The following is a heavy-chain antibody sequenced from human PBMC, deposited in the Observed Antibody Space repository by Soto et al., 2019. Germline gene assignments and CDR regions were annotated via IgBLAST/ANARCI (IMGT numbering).Heavy chain of an antibody. D-gene: IGHD6-13*01. CDR1: GFSLRTSGVG. CDR3: AKSGSSGWYCWFGS. CDR2: IYWNDDK. Sequence: SGPTLVNPTQTLTLTCIFSGFSLRTSGVGVGWIRQPPGKALEWLGFIYWNDDKRYSPSLKSRLTITKDTSKNQVVLTMTNMGPVDTATYYWAKSGSSGWYCWFGSWGQGTLVTVSS. V-gene: IGHV2-5*01. J-gene: IGHJ5*01.